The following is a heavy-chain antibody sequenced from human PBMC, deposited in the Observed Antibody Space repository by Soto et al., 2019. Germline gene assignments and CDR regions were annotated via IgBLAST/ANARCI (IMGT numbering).Heavy chain of an antibody. CDR3: AKDKVGAPQYYGMDV. CDR2: ISWSSDTI. D-gene: IGHD1-26*01. CDR1: GFTFSDYY. V-gene: IGHV3-11*01. Sequence: LRLSCAASGFTFSDYYMSWIRQAPGKGLEWVSYISWSSDTIDYADSVKGRFTVSRDNGKHVLYLQMNSLRAEDTALYFCAKDKVGAPQYYGMDVWGQGTTVTVSS. J-gene: IGHJ6*02.